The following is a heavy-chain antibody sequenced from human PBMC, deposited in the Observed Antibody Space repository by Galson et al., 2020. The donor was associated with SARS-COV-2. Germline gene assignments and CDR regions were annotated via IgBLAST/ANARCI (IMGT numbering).Heavy chain of an antibody. Sequence: SGPTLVKPTETLTLTCTVSGFSLSNARMGVSWIRQPPGKALEWLAHIFSNDEKSYSTSLKSRLTISKDTSKSQVVLTMTNMDPVDTATYYCARTPGAVAGTMINWFDPWGQGTLVTVSS. J-gene: IGHJ5*02. CDR3: ARTPGAVAGTMINWFDP. CDR2: IFSNDEK. V-gene: IGHV2-26*01. CDR1: GFSLSNARMG. D-gene: IGHD6-19*01.